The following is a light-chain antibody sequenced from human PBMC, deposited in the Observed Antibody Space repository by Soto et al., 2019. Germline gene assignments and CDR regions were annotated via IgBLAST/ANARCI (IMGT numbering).Light chain of an antibody. CDR2: STD. V-gene: IGLV1-44*01. CDR3: ATWDDNLSGPV. CDR1: YSNIGAYA. J-gene: IGLJ2*01. Sequence: QPVLAQPFSASGTPGQRVSISCSGGYSNIGAYAVHWYQQLPGAAPKLLIYSTDQRPSGVPDRFSGAKPGTSASLAISALQSEDAAHYYCATWDDNLSGPVFGGGTKLTVL.